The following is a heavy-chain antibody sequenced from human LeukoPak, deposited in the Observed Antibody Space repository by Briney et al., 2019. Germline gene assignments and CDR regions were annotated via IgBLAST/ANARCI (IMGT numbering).Heavy chain of an antibody. CDR1: GFTFSSYA. CDR3: AKSVGIASDYFDY. J-gene: IGHJ4*02. V-gene: IGHV3-30-3*02. Sequence: GGSLRLSCAASGFTFSSYAMHWVRQAPGKGLEWVAVISYDGSNKYYADSVKGRFTISRDNSKNTLYLQMNSLRAEDTAVYYCAKSVGIASDYFDYWGQGTLVTVSS. CDR2: ISYDGSNK. D-gene: IGHD6-13*01.